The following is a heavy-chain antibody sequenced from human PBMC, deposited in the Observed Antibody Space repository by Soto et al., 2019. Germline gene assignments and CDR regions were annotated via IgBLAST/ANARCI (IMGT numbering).Heavy chain of an antibody. D-gene: IGHD3-22*01. CDR2: IYCTGST. CDR1: GGSISSGDYY. V-gene: IGHV4-30-4*01. J-gene: IGHJ2*01. CDR3: ARDPYYYESERINWYFHL. Sequence: QVQLQESGPGLVKPSQTLSLTCTVSGGSISSGDYYWSWIRQPPGKGLEWIGFIYCTGSTYYNPSHKSPLSISVDTSKNLSTLKLSSGTAADTAVYYCARDPYYYESERINWYFHLWGRGTLVTVSS.